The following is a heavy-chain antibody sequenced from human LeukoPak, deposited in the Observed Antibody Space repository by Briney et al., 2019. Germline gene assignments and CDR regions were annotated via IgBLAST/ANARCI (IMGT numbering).Heavy chain of an antibody. CDR2: IIPIFGTA. D-gene: IGHD2-2*01. V-gene: IGHV1-69*01. Sequence: ASVKVSCKASGGTFSSYAISWVRQAPGQGLEWMGGIIPIFGTANYAQKFQGRVTITADESTSTAYMELSSLRSEDTAVYYCAGGPEGYCSSTSCYPTDYWGQGTLVTVSS. J-gene: IGHJ4*02. CDR3: AGGPEGYCSSTSCYPTDY. CDR1: GGTFSSYA.